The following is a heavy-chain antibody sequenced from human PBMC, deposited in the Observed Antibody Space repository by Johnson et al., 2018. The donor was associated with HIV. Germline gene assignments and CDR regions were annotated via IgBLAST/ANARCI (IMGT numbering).Heavy chain of an antibody. CDR2: IKQDGSEK. Sequence: EVQLVESGGGLVQPGGSLRLSCAASRFTFTSYWMSWVRQAPGKGLEWVANIKQDGSEKYYVDSVKGRFTISRDNAKNSLSLQMNSLRAEDTAVYYCARSYDSSGYYYSFALDIWGQGTVVTVSS. CDR1: RFTFTSYW. CDR3: ARSYDSSGYYYSFALDI. D-gene: IGHD3-22*01. V-gene: IGHV3-7*01. J-gene: IGHJ3*02.